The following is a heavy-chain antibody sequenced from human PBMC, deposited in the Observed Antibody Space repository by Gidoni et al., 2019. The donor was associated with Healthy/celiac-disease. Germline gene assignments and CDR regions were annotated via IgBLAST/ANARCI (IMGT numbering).Heavy chain of an antibody. J-gene: IGHJ1*01. CDR1: GFTFSSYA. CDR3: AKDGPYSSGWPEYFQH. Sequence: EVQLLESEGGLVQPGGSLRLSCAASGFTFSSYAMSWVRQAPGKGLEWVSAISGSGGSTYYADSVKGRFTISRDNSKNTLYLQMNSLRAEDTAVYYCAKDGPYSSGWPEYFQHWGQGTLVTVSS. V-gene: IGHV3-23*01. D-gene: IGHD6-19*01. CDR2: ISGSGGST.